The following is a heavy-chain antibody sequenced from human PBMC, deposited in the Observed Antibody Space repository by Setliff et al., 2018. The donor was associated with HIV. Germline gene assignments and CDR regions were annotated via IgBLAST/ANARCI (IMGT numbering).Heavy chain of an antibody. Sequence: PSETLSLTCAVSGYSISIGYYWGWIRQPPGKGLEWIGNIYHSGSTYYNPSLKSRVTISVDTSKNRLSLKLRSVTAADTAVYYCARQPLYNDYDWRSYYFDYWGQGSLVTVSS. CDR1: GYSISIGYY. V-gene: IGHV4-38-2*01. CDR3: ARQPLYNDYDWRSYYFDY. CDR2: IYHSGST. D-gene: IGHD5-12*01. J-gene: IGHJ4*02.